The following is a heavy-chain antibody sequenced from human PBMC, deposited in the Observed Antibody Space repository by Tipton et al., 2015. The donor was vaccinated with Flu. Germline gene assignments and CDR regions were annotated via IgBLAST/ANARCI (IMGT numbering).Heavy chain of an antibody. CDR2: IYYSGST. CDR3: ARGRGYYYDFDY. V-gene: IGHV4-39*01. Sequence: TLSLTCTVSGSSISSSSYYWGWIRQPPGKGLEWIGSIYYSGSTYYNPFLKSRVTISVDTSKNQFSLKLSSVTAADTAVYYCARGRGYYYDFDYWGQGTLVTVSS. CDR1: GSSISSSSYY. J-gene: IGHJ4*02. D-gene: IGHD3-22*01.